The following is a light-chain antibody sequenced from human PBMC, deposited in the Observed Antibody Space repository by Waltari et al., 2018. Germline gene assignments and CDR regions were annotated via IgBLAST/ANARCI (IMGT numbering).Light chain of an antibody. V-gene: IGKV1-5*03. CDR1: QSISVW. Sequence: DIQMTQSPSTLSASVGDKVTVTCRASQSISVWVAWYQQKPGKAPKVLIYKASTLERGVPSRCSGSGAGTEFTLTISSLQPDDFATYYCQQYNSYVWTFGQGTKVEI. CDR2: KAS. CDR3: QQYNSYVWT. J-gene: IGKJ1*01.